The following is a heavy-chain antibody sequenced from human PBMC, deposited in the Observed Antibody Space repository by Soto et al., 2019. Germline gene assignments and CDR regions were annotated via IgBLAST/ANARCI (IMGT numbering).Heavy chain of an antibody. CDR2: ISSSSSYI. CDR3: AGTYSSSWYTGWFDP. J-gene: IGHJ5*02. V-gene: IGHV3-21*01. CDR1: GFTFSSYS. Sequence: PGGSLRLSCAASGFTFSSYSMNWVRQAPGKGLEWVSSISSSSSYIYYADSVKGRFTISRDNAKNSLYLQMNRLRAEDTAVYYCAGTYSSSWYTGWFDPWGQGTLVTVSS. D-gene: IGHD6-13*01.